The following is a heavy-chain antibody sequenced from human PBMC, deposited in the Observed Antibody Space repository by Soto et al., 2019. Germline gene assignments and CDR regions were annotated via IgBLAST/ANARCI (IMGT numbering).Heavy chain of an antibody. J-gene: IGHJ4*02. CDR1: GDTFSFYT. CDR3: AASYGSGYRAFDY. D-gene: IGHD3-10*01. CDR2: INPIVSMA. V-gene: IGHV1-69*02. Sequence: QVQLVQSGTEVKKPGSSVKVSCKASGDTFSFYTINWVRQAHGLGLEWVGRINPIVSMANYAQKFQGRVSMTADKSTSTAYMELRILRSDDTAMYFCAASYGSGYRAFDYWGQGALVIVSS.